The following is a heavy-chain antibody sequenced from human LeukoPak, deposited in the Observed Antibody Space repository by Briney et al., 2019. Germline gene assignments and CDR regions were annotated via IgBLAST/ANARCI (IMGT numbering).Heavy chain of an antibody. CDR3: ARDGGVYYYYYYMDV. CDR2: IKQDGSEK. CDR1: GFTFSSYW. J-gene: IGHJ6*03. V-gene: IGHV3-7*01. Sequence: GGSLRLSCAASGFTFSSYWMSWVRQAPGKGLEWVANIKQDGSEKYYVDSVKGRFTISRDNAKSSLYLQMNSLRAEDTAVYYCARDGGVYYYYYYMDVWGKGTTVTVSS.